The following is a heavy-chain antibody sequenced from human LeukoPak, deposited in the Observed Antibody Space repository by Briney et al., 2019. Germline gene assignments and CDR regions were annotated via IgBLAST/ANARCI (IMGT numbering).Heavy chain of an antibody. CDR2: IHYSGST. CDR1: GGSISSSSYY. Sequence: PSETLSLTCTVSGGSISSSSYYWGWIRQPPGKGLEWIGSIHYSGSTYYNPSLKGRVTISVDMSKNQFSLKLSSVAAADTAVYYCAFYYYDSSGYYYFDYWGQGTLVTVSS. V-gene: IGHV4-39*07. CDR3: AFYYYDSSGYYYFDY. D-gene: IGHD3-22*01. J-gene: IGHJ4*02.